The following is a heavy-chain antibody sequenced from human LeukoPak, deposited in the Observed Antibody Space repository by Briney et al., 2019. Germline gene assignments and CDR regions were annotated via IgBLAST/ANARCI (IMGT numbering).Heavy chain of an antibody. CDR2: INPNSGGT. CDR1: GYTFTGYY. D-gene: IGHD3-10*01. V-gene: IGHV1-2*02. Sequence: ASVKVSCKASGYTFTGYYMHWVRQAPGQGLEWVAWINPNSGGTNYAQRFQGRVTMTRDTSITTAYMELSRLRYDDTAVYYCARGIRRITMVRGVTLLFDYWGQGTLVTVSS. J-gene: IGHJ4*02. CDR3: ARGIRRITMVRGVTLLFDY.